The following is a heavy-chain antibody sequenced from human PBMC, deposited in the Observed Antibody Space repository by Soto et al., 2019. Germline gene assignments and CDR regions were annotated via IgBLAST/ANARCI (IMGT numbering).Heavy chain of an antibody. D-gene: IGHD6-13*01. CDR3: ARSGSRLAAAGNYYYGMDV. V-gene: IGHV5-10-1*01. J-gene: IGHJ6*02. CDR2: IDPSDSYT. CDR1: GDSFTSYL. Sequence: ESLKISCKGSGDSFTSYLISWVRQMPGKGLEWMGRIDPSDSYTNYSPSFQGHVTISADKSISTAYLQWSSLKASDTAMYYCARSGSRLAAAGNYYYGMDVWGQGTTVTVSS.